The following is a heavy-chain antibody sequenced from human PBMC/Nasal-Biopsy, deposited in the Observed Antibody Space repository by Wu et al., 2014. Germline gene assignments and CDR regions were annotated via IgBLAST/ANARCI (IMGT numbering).Heavy chain of an antibody. D-gene: IGHD2-2*01. CDR2: ISYSGNT. J-gene: IGHJ6*03. Sequence: TLSLTCTVSGGSITSETYYWNWIRQHPGKGLEWIGYISYSGNTDYNPSLESRLTISLDTSKNQFSLKLSSVTAADTAVYYCAREGRETYSPSWGLYDDYYHMDVWGKGTTVTVSS. CDR3: AREGRETYSPSWGLYDDYYHMDV. V-gene: IGHV4-31*03. CDR1: GGSITSETYY.